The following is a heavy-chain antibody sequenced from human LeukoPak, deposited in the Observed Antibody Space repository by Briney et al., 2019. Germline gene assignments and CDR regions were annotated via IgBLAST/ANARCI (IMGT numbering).Heavy chain of an antibody. CDR3: ARQHLAVATIIDY. V-gene: IGHV4-59*08. D-gene: IGHD5-12*01. Sequence: GSLRLSCAASGFTFSSSGMHWIRQPPGKGLEWIGYIYYSGSTNYNPSLKSRLTISVDTSNNQFSLNLSSVTAADTAVYYCARQHLAVATIIDYWGQGTLVTVSS. CDR2: IYYSGST. J-gene: IGHJ4*02. CDR1: GFTFSSSG.